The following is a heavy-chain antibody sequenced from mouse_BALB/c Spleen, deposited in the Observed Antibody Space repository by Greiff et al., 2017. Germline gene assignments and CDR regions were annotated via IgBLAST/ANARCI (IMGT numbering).Heavy chain of an antibody. J-gene: IGHJ3*01. V-gene: IGHV1S81*02. CDR3: ARSGWEGFAY. D-gene: IGHD3-1*01. Sequence: QVQLQQPGAELVKPGASVKLSCKASGYTFTSYWMHWVKQRPGQGLEWIGEINPSNGRTNYNEKFKSKATLTVDKSSSTAYMQLSSLTSEDSAVYYCARSGWEGFAYWGQGTLVTVSA. CDR2: INPSNGRT. CDR1: GYTFTSYW.